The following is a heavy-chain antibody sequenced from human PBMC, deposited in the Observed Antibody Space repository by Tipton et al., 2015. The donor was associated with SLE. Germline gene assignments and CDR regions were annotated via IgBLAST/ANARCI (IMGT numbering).Heavy chain of an antibody. CDR3: ARRRGSSWYEDYFDY. Sequence: TLSLTCTVSGGSISSHYWSWIRQPPGKGLEWMGFIYYSGSTNYSPPLKSRVTMSVDTSKNQFSLKLSSVTAADTAVYYCARRRGSSWYEDYFDYWGQGTLVTVSS. CDR1: GGSISSHY. V-gene: IGHV4-59*11. CDR2: IYYSGST. J-gene: IGHJ4*02. D-gene: IGHD6-13*01.